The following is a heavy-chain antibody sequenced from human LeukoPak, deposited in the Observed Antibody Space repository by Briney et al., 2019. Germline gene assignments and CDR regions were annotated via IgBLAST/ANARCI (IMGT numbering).Heavy chain of an antibody. V-gene: IGHV1-2*06. J-gene: IGHJ3*02. D-gene: IGHD2-2*01. Sequence: GASVKVSCKASGYTFIGYYMHWVRQAPGQGLEWVGRINPNSGGTNYAQKFQGRVTMTRDTSISTACMELSRLRSDDTAVYYCARADCSSTSCLNAFDIWGQGTMVTVSS. CDR3: ARADCSSTSCLNAFDI. CDR1: GYTFIGYY. CDR2: INPNSGGT.